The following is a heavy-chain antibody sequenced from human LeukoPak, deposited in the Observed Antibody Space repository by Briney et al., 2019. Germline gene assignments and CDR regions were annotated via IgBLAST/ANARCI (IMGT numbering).Heavy chain of an antibody. V-gene: IGHV3-11*04. J-gene: IGHJ4*02. CDR3: ARILDSAWGELGY. CDR1: GFTFSDYY. CDR2: ISSSGSTI. Sequence: GGSLRLSCAASGFTFSDYYMNWIRQAPGKGLEWVSYISSSGSTIYYADSVKGRFTISRDNSKNTLYLQMNSLRAEDTAVYYCARILDSAWGELGYWGQGTLVTVSS. D-gene: IGHD6-19*01.